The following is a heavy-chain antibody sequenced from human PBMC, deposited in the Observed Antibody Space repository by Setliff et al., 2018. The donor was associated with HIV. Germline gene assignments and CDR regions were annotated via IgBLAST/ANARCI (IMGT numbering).Heavy chain of an antibody. D-gene: IGHD5-18*01. Sequence: SETLSLTCTVSGGSISRSTYYWGWIRQPPGKGLEWIGNIYFRGDTYYNPSLNTRVTIAVDTSKSQISLKLNSVTAADTAVYYCARSPGVDTNMAFDYWGQGILVTVSS. CDR2: IYFRGDT. CDR1: GGSISRSTYY. V-gene: IGHV4-39*07. CDR3: ARSPGVDTNMAFDY. J-gene: IGHJ4*02.